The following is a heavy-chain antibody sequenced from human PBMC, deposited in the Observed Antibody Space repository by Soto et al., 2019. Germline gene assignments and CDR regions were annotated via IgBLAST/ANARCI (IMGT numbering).Heavy chain of an antibody. CDR2: VIYDGTNK. CDR1: GFTFSSYG. Sequence: GGSLRLSCTASGFTFSSYGMHWVRQALGKGLEWVAGVIYDGTNKYYADSVKGRFTISRDNSKQTLYLQMTSLRTEDTAVYYCAKRKGQNYDFWSGYHFDYWGQGTRVTVSS. D-gene: IGHD3-3*01. CDR3: AKRKGQNYDFWSGYHFDY. V-gene: IGHV3-30*19. J-gene: IGHJ4*02.